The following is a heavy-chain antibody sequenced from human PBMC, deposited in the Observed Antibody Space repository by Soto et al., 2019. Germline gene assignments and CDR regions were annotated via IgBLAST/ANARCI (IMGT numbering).Heavy chain of an antibody. CDR3: AREGYYDSSGSRYWYFDL. Sequence: QVQLVQSGAEVKKPGSSVKVSCKASGGTFSTYAISWVRQAPGQGLEWMGWIIPIFDTANYAQKFQGGVPITADESTSTAYMELSSLRSEDTAVYYCAREGYYDSSGSRYWYFDLWGRGTLVTVSS. D-gene: IGHD3-22*01. J-gene: IGHJ2*01. V-gene: IGHV1-69*01. CDR1: GGTFSTYA. CDR2: IIPIFDTA.